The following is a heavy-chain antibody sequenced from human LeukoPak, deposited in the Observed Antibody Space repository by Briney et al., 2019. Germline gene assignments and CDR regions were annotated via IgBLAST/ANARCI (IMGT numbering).Heavy chain of an antibody. V-gene: IGHV3-23*01. D-gene: IGHD2-2*01. CDR1: GFTFSSYA. J-gene: IGHJ4*02. CDR3: AKDKDRYCSSTSCPSPDY. Sequence: GGSLRLSCAASGFTFSSYAMSWVRQAPGKGLEWVSAISGTGGSTYYADSVKGRFTISRDNSKNTLYLQMNSLRAEDTAVYYCAKDKDRYCSSTSCPSPDYWGQGTLVTVSS. CDR2: ISGTGGST.